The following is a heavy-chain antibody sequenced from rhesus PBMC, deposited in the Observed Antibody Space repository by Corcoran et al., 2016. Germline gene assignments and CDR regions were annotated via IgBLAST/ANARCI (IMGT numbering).Heavy chain of an antibody. CDR2: IGGSSGTP. CDR3: ARRDGSGYYYFDY. V-gene: IGHV4-99*01. D-gene: IGHD3-28*01. Sequence: QVQLQESGPGLVKPSETLSLTCAVSGYSISSGYYWGWIRQPPGKGLEWIGYIGGSSGTPYHNPSLKSRVPISKDTSQNQFSLKLSSVTAADTAVYYCARRDGSGYYYFDYWGQGVLVTVSS. CDR1: GYSISSGYY. J-gene: IGHJ4*01.